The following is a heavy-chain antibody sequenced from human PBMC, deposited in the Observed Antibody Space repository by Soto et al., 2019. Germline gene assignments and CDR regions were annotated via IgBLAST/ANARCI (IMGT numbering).Heavy chain of an antibody. CDR3: AHAYGGRSLY. D-gene: IGHD1-26*01. V-gene: IGHV2-5*02. CDR1: GFSLSTSRVG. Sequence: QITLKESGPTLVKPTQTLMLTCTFSGFSLSTSRVGVGWIRQPPGKALEWLAVIYWDDAKTYRPSLKSRLTITKDTSKNQVALTMTNMDPVDTATYYCAHAYGGRSLYWGQGTLVTVSS. J-gene: IGHJ4*02. CDR2: IYWDDAK.